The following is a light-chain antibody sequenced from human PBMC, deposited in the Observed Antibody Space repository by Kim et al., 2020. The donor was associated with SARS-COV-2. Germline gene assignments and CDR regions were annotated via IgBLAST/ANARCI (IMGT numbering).Light chain of an antibody. CDR2: QDN. V-gene: IGLV3-1*01. Sequence: PGQTASTSCSGYKVGDKYVSWYQQKPGQAPGVVIYQDNQRPSGIPERFSGSNSGNTATLTISGTQAMDEADYYCQAWDSSTHNYVFGAGTKVTVL. CDR3: QAWDSSTHNYV. J-gene: IGLJ1*01. CDR1: KVGDKY.